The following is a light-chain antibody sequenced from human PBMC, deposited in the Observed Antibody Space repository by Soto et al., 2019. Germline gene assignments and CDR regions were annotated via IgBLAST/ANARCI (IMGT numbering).Light chain of an antibody. V-gene: IGKV3-20*01. CDR1: QSVSSSY. CDR2: GAS. J-gene: IGKJ3*01. CDR3: QQYGSSLFT. Sequence: EIVLTQSPGTLSLSPGERATLSCRASQSVSSSYLAWYQQKPGQAPRLLIYGASSRATGIPDRFSGSGSGTEFTLTISRLESEDFALYYCQQYGSSLFTFGPGTKVDIK.